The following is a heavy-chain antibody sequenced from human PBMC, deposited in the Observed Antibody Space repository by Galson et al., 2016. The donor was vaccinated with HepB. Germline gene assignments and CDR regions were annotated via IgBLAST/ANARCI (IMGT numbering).Heavy chain of an antibody. CDR2: IFHIEST. CDR3: ARFGGDWGF. D-gene: IGHD2-21*02. J-gene: IGHJ1*01. Sequence: SETLSLTCTVSGGPISSNRYYWGWIRQPPGKGLEWIGSIFHIESTYYNASLKSRATISVDTSKSQFSLKLWSLTATDTAVYSCARFGGDWGFWGQGNLVIVSS. CDR1: GGPISSNRYY. V-gene: IGHV4-39*01.